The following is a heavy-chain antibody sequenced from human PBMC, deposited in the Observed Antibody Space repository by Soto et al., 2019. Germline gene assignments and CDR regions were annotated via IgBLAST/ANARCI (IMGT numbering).Heavy chain of an antibody. CDR3: ARVSGRCSGGSCYPKYYYYYGMDV. Sequence: SETLSLTCTVSGGSISGYYWSWIRQPPGKGLEWIGYIYYSGSTNYNPSLKSRVTISVDTSKNQFSLKLSSVTAADTAVYYCARVSGRCSGGSCYPKYYYYYGMDVWGQGTTVTVSS. CDR2: IYYSGST. CDR1: GGSISGYY. D-gene: IGHD2-15*01. V-gene: IGHV4-59*01. J-gene: IGHJ6*02.